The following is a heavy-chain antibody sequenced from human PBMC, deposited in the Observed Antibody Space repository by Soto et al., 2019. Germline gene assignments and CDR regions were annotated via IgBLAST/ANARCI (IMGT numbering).Heavy chain of an antibody. D-gene: IGHD1-1*01. CDR2: ISGSGGST. CDR3: AKPTNWNDEDPVADY. Sequence: GGSLRLSCAASGFTFSSYAMSWVRQAPGKGVEWVSAISGSGGSTYYADSVKGRFTISRDNSKNTLYLQMNSLRAEDTAVYYCAKPTNWNDEDPVADYWGQGTLVTVSS. J-gene: IGHJ4*02. V-gene: IGHV3-23*01. CDR1: GFTFSSYA.